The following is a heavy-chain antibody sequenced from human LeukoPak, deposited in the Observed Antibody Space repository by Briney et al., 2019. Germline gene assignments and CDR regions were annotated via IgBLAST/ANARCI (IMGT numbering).Heavy chain of an antibody. D-gene: IGHD1-7*01. CDR3: ARGRDWNYDGWFDP. Sequence: ASVKVSCKASGYTFTSYDINWVRQATGQGLEWMGWMNPNSGNTGYAQKFQGRVTMTRNTSISTAYMELSSQRSEDTAVYYCARGRDWNYDGWFDPWGQGTLVTVSS. J-gene: IGHJ5*02. V-gene: IGHV1-8*01. CDR1: GYTFTSYD. CDR2: MNPNSGNT.